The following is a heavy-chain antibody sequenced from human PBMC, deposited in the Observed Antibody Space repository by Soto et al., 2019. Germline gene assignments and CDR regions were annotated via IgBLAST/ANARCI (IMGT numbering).Heavy chain of an antibody. CDR1: GFTFTDYA. V-gene: IGHV3-23*01. J-gene: IGHJ4*02. D-gene: IGHD6-13*01. CDR3: ARGSSGYISSWYYFDY. Sequence: GGSLRLSCAASGFTFTDYALGWVRQAPGKGLEWVATISGIGGSTYLADSVKGRLSISRDNSKNTVSLLMNSLRAEDTAVYFCARGSSGYISSWYYFDYWGRGTLVTVSS. CDR2: ISGIGGST.